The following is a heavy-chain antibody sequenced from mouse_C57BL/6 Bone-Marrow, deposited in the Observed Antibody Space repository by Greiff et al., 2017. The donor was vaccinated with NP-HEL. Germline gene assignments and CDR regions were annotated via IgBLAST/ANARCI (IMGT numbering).Heavy chain of an antibody. CDR3: ARDQGEFITTVAWYFDV. D-gene: IGHD1-1*01. V-gene: IGHV3-6*01. J-gene: IGHJ1*03. CDR2: ISYDGSN. Sequence: EVKLVESGPGLVKPSQSLSLTCSVTGYSITSGYYWNWIRQFPGNKLEWMGYISYDGSNNYNPSLKNRISITRDTSKNQFFLKLNSVTTEDTATYYCARDQGEFITTVAWYFDVWGTGTTVTVSS. CDR1: GYSITSGYY.